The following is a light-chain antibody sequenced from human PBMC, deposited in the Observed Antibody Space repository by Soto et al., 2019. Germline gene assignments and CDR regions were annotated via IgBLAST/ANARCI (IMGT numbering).Light chain of an antibody. CDR3: AAWDDSRRGVV. J-gene: IGLJ2*01. CDR1: SSNIGSNY. Sequence: QSVLTQPPSASGTPGQRVTISCSGSSSNIGSNYVYWYQQLPGTAPKLLIYRNNQRPSGVPARFSGSKSGTSAALAISGRRSEDEADYYCAAWDDSRRGVVFGGGTKLTVL. CDR2: RNN. V-gene: IGLV1-47*01.